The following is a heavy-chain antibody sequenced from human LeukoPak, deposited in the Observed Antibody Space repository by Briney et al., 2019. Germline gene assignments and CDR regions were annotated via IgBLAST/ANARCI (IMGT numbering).Heavy chain of an antibody. CDR2: ISAYNGNT. CDR3: AKSTGYSSSWYEDY. CDR1: GYTFTSYG. J-gene: IGHJ4*02. Sequence: GASVKVSCKASGYTFTSYGISWVRQAPGQGLEWMGWISAYNGNTNYAQKLQGGVTMTTDTSTSTAYMELRSLRSDDTAVYYCAKSTGYSSSWYEDYWGQGTLVTVSS. D-gene: IGHD6-13*01. V-gene: IGHV1-18*01.